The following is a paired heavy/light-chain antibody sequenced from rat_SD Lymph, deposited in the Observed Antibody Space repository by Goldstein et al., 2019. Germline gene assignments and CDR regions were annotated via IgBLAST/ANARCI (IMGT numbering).Heavy chain of an antibody. V-gene: IGHV8-23*01. CDR2: IWWNGNT. D-gene: IGHD1-12*02. CDR1: GFSLSTYGMG. CDR3: AHTTYYYYDGTYYLDY. J-gene: IGHJ2*01. Sequence: QVTLKESGPGILQPSHTLSLTCSFSGFSLSTYGMGVSWIRQPSGKGLEWLASIWWNGNTYNNPSLKSRLTVSKDTSNNQAFLKVTSVDTADTATYYCAHTTYYYYDGTYYLDYWGQGVMVTVSS.
Light chain of an antibody. V-gene: IGKV4S4*01. J-gene: IGKJ5*01. CDR1: SSVSN. CDR3: QQWSSNPLT. Sequence: EIVLTQSPTTTAASPGEKVTITCLASSSVSNMYWYQQKSGASPKLLIYSTSSLASGVPDRFSGSGSGTSYSLTINTMEAEDAATYYCQQWSSNPLTFGSGTKLEIK. CDR2: STS.